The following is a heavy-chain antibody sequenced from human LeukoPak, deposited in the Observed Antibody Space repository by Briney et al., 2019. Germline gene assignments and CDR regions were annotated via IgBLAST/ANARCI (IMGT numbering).Heavy chain of an antibody. J-gene: IGHJ4*02. CDR1: GYTFSDHY. CDR2: IRNRVSGYNT. Sequence: GGSLRLSCVGSGYTFSDHYLDWVRQAPGKGLEWVGRIRNRVSGYNTEYAASVTGRFAISRDDSRNTLYLRINSLKTEDTAVYYCVAMIRGVGYWGQGTLVTVSS. D-gene: IGHD3-10*01. CDR3: VAMIRGVGY. V-gene: IGHV3-72*01.